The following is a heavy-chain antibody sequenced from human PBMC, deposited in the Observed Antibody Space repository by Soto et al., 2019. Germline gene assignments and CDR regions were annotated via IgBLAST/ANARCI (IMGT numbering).Heavy chain of an antibody. V-gene: IGHV4-34*01. CDR3: ARTGIQLWFDP. Sequence: PSETLSLTCAVYGGSFSGYYWSWIRQPPGKGLEWIGEINHSGSTNYNPSLKSRVTISVDTSKNQFSLKLSSVTAADTAVYYCARTGIQLWFDPWGQGTLVTVYS. J-gene: IGHJ5*02. D-gene: IGHD5-18*01. CDR2: INHSGST. CDR1: GGSFSGYY.